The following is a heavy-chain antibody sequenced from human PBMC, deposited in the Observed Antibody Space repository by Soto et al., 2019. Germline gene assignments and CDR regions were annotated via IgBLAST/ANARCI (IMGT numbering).Heavy chain of an antibody. J-gene: IGHJ5*02. D-gene: IGHD1-1*01. CDR1: GGTFSTYT. CDR2: IIPILGIA. CDR3: ARVPWDGNDEDNVDWFDP. Sequence: GASVKGSCKASGGTFSTYTISWVRQAPGQGLEWMGRIIPILGIANYAQKFQGRVTITADKSTSTAYMELSRLRSEDTAVYYCARVPWDGNDEDNVDWFDPGGHGPLVTVSS. V-gene: IGHV1-69*02.